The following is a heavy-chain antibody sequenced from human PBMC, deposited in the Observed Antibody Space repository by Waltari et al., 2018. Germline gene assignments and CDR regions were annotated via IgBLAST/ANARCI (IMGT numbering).Heavy chain of an antibody. Sequence: EVQLLESXGGLVQPGGSLRLSCAASGFTFSSYAMSWVRQAPGKGLEWVSVIYSGGSSTYYADXXKGRFTISRDNSKNTLYXQMNSLRAEDTAVYYCAKDKVYSSSWYHFFDYXXXGTLVTVSS. J-gene: IGHJ4*02. CDR2: IYSGGSST. CDR3: AKDKVYSSSWYHFFDY. CDR1: GFTFSSYA. D-gene: IGHD6-13*01. V-gene: IGHV3-23*03.